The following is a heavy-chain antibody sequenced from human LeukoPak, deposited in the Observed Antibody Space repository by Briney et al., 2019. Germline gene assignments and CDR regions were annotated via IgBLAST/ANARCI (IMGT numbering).Heavy chain of an antibody. Sequence: GESLKISCKGSGYSFTTYWIGWVRQMPGKGLEWMGNIYPGDSDTRYNPSFQGQDTISADKSISTAYLQWSSLKASDTAIYYCARHYNFDYWGQGTLVTVSS. V-gene: IGHV5-51*01. CDR2: IYPGDSDT. CDR3: ARHYNFDY. J-gene: IGHJ4*02. D-gene: IGHD4-11*01. CDR1: GYSFTTYW.